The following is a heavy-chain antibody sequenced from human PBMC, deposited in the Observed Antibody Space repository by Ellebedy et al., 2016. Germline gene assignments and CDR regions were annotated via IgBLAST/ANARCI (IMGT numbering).Heavy chain of an antibody. CDR2: IYYSGST. CDR3: ARTADDGGANHYRVGQYYMGV. CDR1: GGSISSSSYY. Sequence: SETLSLXXTVSGGSISSSSYYWGWIRQPPGKGLEWIGYIYYSGSTYYNPSLKSRASISINTSRNQFSLELSSVTTADTAVYYCARTADDGGANHYRVGQYYMGVWGKGTTVTVSS. D-gene: IGHD4/OR15-4a*01. V-gene: IGHV4-31*03. J-gene: IGHJ6*03.